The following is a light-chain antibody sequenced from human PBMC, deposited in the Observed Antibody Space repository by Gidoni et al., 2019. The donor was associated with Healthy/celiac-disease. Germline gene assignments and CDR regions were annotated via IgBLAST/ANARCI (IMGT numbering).Light chain of an antibody. CDR3: SSYTSSSTLPNWV. Sequence: QSALTQPASVSGSPGQSITISCTGTSSDVGGYNYVSWYQQHPGKAPKLMFYDVSNRPSGVSNRFSGSKSGNTVSLTISGLQAEDEADYYCSSYTSSSTLPNWVFGGGTKLTVL. CDR2: DVS. J-gene: IGLJ3*02. CDR1: SSDVGGYNY. V-gene: IGLV2-14*03.